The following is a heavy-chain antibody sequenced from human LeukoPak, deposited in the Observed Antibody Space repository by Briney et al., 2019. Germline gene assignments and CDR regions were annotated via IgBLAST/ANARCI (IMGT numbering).Heavy chain of an antibody. CDR3: TSSLDFWNGYYTDY. D-gene: IGHD3-3*01. Sequence: GGSLRLSCAASGFTFSNAWMSWVRQAPGKGLEWVGRIKSKTDGGTTDYAAPVKGRFTISRDDSKNTLDLQMNSLKTEDTAVYYCTSSLDFWNGYYTDYWGQGTLVTVSS. CDR2: IKSKTDGGTT. J-gene: IGHJ4*02. V-gene: IGHV3-15*01. CDR1: GFTFSNAW.